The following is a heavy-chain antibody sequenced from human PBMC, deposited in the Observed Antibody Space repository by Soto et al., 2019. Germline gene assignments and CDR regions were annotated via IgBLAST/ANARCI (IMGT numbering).Heavy chain of an antibody. CDR1: GGTFSSYA. CDR2: IIPISETT. CDR3: ARSQGSSTSLEIYYYYYYGMDV. V-gene: IGHV1-69*01. J-gene: IGHJ6*02. D-gene: IGHD2-2*01. Sequence: QVQLVQSGAEVKKPGSSVKVSCKASGGTFSSYAISWVRQAPGQGLEWMGGIIPISETTNYAQKFQGRVTITAYESKSTAYMGLSSLRSEDTAVYYCARSQGSSTSLEIYYYYYYGMDVWGQGTTVTVSS.